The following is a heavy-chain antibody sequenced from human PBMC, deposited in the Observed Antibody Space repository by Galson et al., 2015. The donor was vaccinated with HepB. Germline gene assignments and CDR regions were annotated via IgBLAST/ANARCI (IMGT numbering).Heavy chain of an antibody. V-gene: IGHV3-30*04. D-gene: IGHD2-15*01. CDR1: GFTSSIYA. Sequence: SLRLSCAASGFTSSIYAMHWVRQAPGKGLEWVAAISYDGSNKYYADSVKGRFTISRDNSKNALYLQMNSLKPEDTAVYYCARDLVDPICCVAFDIWGQGTLVTVSS. CDR2: ISYDGSNK. CDR3: ARDLVDPICCVAFDI. J-gene: IGHJ3*02.